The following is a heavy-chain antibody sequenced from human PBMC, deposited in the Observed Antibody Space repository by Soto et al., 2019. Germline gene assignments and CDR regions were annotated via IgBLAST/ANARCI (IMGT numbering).Heavy chain of an antibody. J-gene: IGHJ4*02. Sequence: GASVKVSCKVAGYTVTRYAMHWVRQAPGQRLEWMGWINAYNGNTNYAQKLQGRVTMTTDTSTSTAYMELRSLRSDDTAVYYCARGLVVVAATPFDYWGQGTLVTVSS. V-gene: IGHV1-18*01. CDR2: INAYNGNT. CDR3: ARGLVVVAATPFDY. D-gene: IGHD2-15*01. CDR1: GYTVTRYA.